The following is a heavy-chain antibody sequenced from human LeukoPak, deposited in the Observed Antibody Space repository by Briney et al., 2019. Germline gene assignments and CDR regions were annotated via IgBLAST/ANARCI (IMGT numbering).Heavy chain of an antibody. CDR3: ARGEDNADEYLREDY. CDR2: VRYDGSNK. V-gene: IGHV3-30*02. Sequence: GGSLRLSCAASGFPFSSYGMHWVRQAPAKGLEWVAFVRYDGSNKYYADSVKGRFTISRDNAKNSLYLQMNSLRADDTAVYYCARGEDNADEYLREDYWGQGILVTVSS. D-gene: IGHD3-16*01. J-gene: IGHJ4*02. CDR1: GFPFSSYG.